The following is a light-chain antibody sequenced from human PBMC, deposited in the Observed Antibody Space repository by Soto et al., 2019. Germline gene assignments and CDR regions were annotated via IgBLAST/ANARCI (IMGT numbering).Light chain of an antibody. CDR3: QQYGNSPRT. CDR1: QSVSNSF. V-gene: IGKV3-20*01. J-gene: IGKJ1*01. Sequence: ENVLTQSPVTLSLSPWERATLSCRASQSVSNSFLAWYQQRPGQSPRLLIYAASARAIGIPDRFSGSGSGTDFTLTISRLEPEDFAVYYCQQYGNSPRTFGQGTKVDIK. CDR2: AAS.